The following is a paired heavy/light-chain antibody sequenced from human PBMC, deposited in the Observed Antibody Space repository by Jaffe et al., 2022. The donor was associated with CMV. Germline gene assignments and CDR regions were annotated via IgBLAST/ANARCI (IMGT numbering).Light chain of an antibody. CDR3: AAWDDSLNGPYVV. CDR1: SSNIGSNT. J-gene: IGLJ2*01. Sequence: QSVLTQPPSASGTPGQRVTISCSGSSSNIGSNTVNWYQQLPGTAPKLLIYSNNQRPSGVPDRFSGSKSGTSASLAISGLQSEDEADYYCAAWDDSLNGPYVVFGGGTKLTVL. CDR2: SNN. V-gene: IGLV1-44*01.
Heavy chain of an antibody. CDR2: IYYSGST. V-gene: IGHV4-59*01. Sequence: QVQLQESGPGLVKPSETLSLTCTVSGGSISSYYWSWIRQPPGKGLEWIGYIYYSGSTNYNPSLKSRVTISVDTSKNQFSLKLSSVTAADTAVYYCASSIQIVVVPAAPYYYYMDVWGKGTTVTVSS. D-gene: IGHD2-2*01. CDR3: ASSIQIVVVPAAPYYYYMDV. J-gene: IGHJ6*03. CDR1: GGSISSYY.